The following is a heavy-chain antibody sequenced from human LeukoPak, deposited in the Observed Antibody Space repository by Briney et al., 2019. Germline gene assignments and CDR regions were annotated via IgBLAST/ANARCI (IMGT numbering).Heavy chain of an antibody. Sequence: ASVKVSCKASGYTFSSYGISWVRQAPGQGLEWMGWISAYNGNTNYAQKVQGIVTMTTATSTSTAYMELRSLRSDDTAVYYCGRDQSYGSGSYQDYWGQGTLVTVSS. CDR2: ISAYNGNT. D-gene: IGHD3-10*01. CDR3: GRDQSYGSGSYQDY. V-gene: IGHV1-18*01. CDR1: GYTFSSYG. J-gene: IGHJ4*02.